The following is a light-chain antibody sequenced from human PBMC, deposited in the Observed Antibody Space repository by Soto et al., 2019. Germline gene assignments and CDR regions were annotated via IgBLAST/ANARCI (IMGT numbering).Light chain of an antibody. Sequence: QSVLTQPPSTSGTPGQRVTISCSGSSSNIGSNSVNWYQHLPGTAPTLLIYSNSQRPSGVPDRFSGSKSGASAALAISGLQHEDETAYYCASWDETLNAPVFGRGTKLTVL. CDR1: SSNIGSNS. CDR2: SNS. CDR3: ASWDETLNAPV. V-gene: IGLV1-44*01. J-gene: IGLJ3*02.